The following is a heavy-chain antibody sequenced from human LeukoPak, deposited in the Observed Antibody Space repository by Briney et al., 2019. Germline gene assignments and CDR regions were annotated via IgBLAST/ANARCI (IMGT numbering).Heavy chain of an antibody. J-gene: IGHJ4*02. CDR2: IYYSGST. CDR1: GGSISSGDYY. Sequence: SETLSLTCTVSGGSISSGDYYWSWIRQPPGKGLEWFGYIYYSGSTYYNPSLKSRVTISVDTSKNQFSLKLSSVTAADTAVYYCASSVVTPSPAFDYWGQGTLVTVSS. D-gene: IGHD4-23*01. V-gene: IGHV4-30-4*01. CDR3: ASSVVTPSPAFDY.